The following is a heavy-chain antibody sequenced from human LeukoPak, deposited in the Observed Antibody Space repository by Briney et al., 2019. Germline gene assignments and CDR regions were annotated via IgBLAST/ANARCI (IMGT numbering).Heavy chain of an antibody. D-gene: IGHD3-16*02. V-gene: IGHV3-23*01. CDR2: ISGSGGST. Sequence: GGSLRLSCAASGFTFSSYAMSWVRQAPGKGLEWVSAISGSGGSTYYADSVKGRFTISRDNSKNTLYLQMNSLRAEDTAVYYRAKPRFGGVIVDFDYWGQGTLVTVSS. CDR1: GFTFSSYA. J-gene: IGHJ4*02. CDR3: AKPRFGGVIVDFDY.